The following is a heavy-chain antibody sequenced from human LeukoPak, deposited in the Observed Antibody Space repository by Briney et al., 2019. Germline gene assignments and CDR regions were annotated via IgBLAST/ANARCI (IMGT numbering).Heavy chain of an antibody. CDR2: IYHSGGT. V-gene: IGHV4-4*02. CDR1: GYSISSSTNW. D-gene: IGHD2-8*01. J-gene: IGHJ6*04. CDR3: ATNGYYRMDV. Sequence: SETLSLTCTASGYSISSSTNWWSWVRQPPGKGLEWIGEIYHSGGTNYNPSLKSRITISVDKSQNQFSLKVNSLTAADTAVYYCATNGYYRMDVWGKGTTVTVSS.